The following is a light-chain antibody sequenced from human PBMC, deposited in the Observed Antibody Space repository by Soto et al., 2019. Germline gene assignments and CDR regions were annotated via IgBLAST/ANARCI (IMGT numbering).Light chain of an antibody. CDR1: SSNIVAGYD. V-gene: IGLV1-40*01. Sequence: QSVLTQPPSVSGAPGQRVTISCTGSSSNIVAGYDVHWYQQLPGTAPKLLIYANNNRPSGVPDRFSGSKSVTSASLAITGLQAEDEADYYCQSYDSCLSASRVFGTVTKVTV. J-gene: IGLJ1*01. CDR3: QSYDSCLSASRV. CDR2: ANN.